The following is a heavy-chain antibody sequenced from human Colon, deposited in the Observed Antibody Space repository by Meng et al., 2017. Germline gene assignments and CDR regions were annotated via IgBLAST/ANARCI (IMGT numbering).Heavy chain of an antibody. V-gene: IGHV4-4*02. D-gene: IGHD2/OR15-2a*01. J-gene: IGHJ5*02. CDR2: IFHSGTS. CDR1: GASSSGDNW. CDR3: ARRNSNNWFDP. Sequence: HVKREEPGLGLVRPWRTLSLTCPCSGASSSGDNWGSWVRQPPGKGLEWLGEIFHSGTSNYNPSLKSRVTISVDKSKNQFSLRLSSVTAADTAVYYCARRNSNNWFDPWGQGILVTVSS.